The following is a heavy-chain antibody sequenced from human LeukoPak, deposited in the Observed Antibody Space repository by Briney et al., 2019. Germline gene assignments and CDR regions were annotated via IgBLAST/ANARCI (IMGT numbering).Heavy chain of an antibody. D-gene: IGHD3-16*01. CDR1: GFTVSSNY. CDR3: GGSSLYYYYYGMDV. Sequence: GGSLRLSCAASGFTVSSNYMSWVRQAPGKGLEWVSVIYSGGSTYYADSAKGRFTISRDNSKNTLYLQMNSLRAADTAVYYCGGSSLYYYYYGMDVWGQGTTVTVSS. J-gene: IGHJ6*02. CDR2: IYSGGST. V-gene: IGHV3-66*01.